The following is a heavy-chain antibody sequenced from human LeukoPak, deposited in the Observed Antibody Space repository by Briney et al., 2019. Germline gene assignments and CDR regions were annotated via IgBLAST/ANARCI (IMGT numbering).Heavy chain of an antibody. CDR3: ARELSGYVAAAGSDWFDP. V-gene: IGHV1-46*01. J-gene: IGHJ5*02. D-gene: IGHD6-13*01. CDR2: INPSGGST. CDR1: GYTFTSYY. Sequence: GASVKVSCKASGYTFTSYYMHWVRQAPGQGLEWMGIINPSGGSTSYAQKFQGRVTMTRDMSTSTVYMELSSLRSEDTAVYYCARELSGYVAAAGSDWFDPWGQGTLVTVSS.